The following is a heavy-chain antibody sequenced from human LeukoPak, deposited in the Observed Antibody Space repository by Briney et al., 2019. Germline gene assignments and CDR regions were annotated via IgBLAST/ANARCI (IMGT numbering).Heavy chain of an antibody. D-gene: IGHD1-26*01. V-gene: IGHV3-7*01. CDR3: ARSGSYPGY. J-gene: IGHJ4*02. CDR1: EFTFSSYW. Sequence: GGSLRLSCAASEFTFSSYWMTWVRQAPGKGLEWVANIKHDGSEKYYVDSVRGRFTISRDNAKNSLYLQMNSLRAEDTAVYYCARSGSYPGYWGQGTLVTVSS. CDR2: IKHDGSEK.